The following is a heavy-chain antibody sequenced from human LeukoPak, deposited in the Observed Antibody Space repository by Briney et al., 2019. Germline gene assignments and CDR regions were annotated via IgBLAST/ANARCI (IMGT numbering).Heavy chain of an antibody. CDR3: ATSGAVTFFDY. D-gene: IGHD4-17*01. CDR2: INPSGGST. Sequence: ASVKVSCKASGYTFTSYYMHWVRQAPGQGLEWMGIINPSGGSTSYAQKFQGRVTMTRDTSTSTAYMELSSLRSEDTAVYYCATSGAVTFFDYWGQGTLVTVSS. V-gene: IGHV1-46*01. CDR1: GYTFTSYY. J-gene: IGHJ4*02.